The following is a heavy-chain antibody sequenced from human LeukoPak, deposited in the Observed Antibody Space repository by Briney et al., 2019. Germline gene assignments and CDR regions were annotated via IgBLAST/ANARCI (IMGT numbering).Heavy chain of an antibody. J-gene: IGHJ4*02. CDR1: GGSFSAYY. D-gene: IGHD6-13*01. CDR3: ARLKVAYSSSRYYFDY. CDR2: INHSGST. Sequence: ASETLSLTCAVSGGSFSAYYWSWIRQPPGKGLEWIGEINHSGSTNYNPSLKSRVTISIDTSKNQFFLKMNSVTAADTAVYYCARLKVAYSSSRYYFDYWGQGTLVTVSS. V-gene: IGHV4-34*01.